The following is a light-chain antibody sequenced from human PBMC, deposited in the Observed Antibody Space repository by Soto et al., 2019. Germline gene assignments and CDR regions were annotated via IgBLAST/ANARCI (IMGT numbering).Light chain of an antibody. CDR1: TSNIGSNT. CDR2: SDN. V-gene: IGLV1-44*01. CDR3: AAWDDSLNGLV. J-gene: IGLJ2*01. Sequence: QPVLTQPPSASGTPGQRVTISRSGSTSNIGSNTVNWYQQLPGTAPKLLIYSDNQRPSGVPGRFSGSKSGTSASLAISGLQSEDEGDYYCAAWDDSLNGLVFGGGTKLTVL.